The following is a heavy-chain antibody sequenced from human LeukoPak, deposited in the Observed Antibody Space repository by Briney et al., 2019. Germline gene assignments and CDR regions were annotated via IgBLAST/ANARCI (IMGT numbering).Heavy chain of an antibody. V-gene: IGHV3-30*18. CDR1: GFTFSSYG. J-gene: IGHJ4*02. CDR3: AKDRSPSDD. D-gene: IGHD3-16*02. CDR2: ISFDGSKK. Sequence: PGRSLRLSCAASGFTFSSYGMHWVRQAPGKGLEWVAVISFDGSKKYYADSVKGRFTISRDSSKNTLYLQMNSLRAEDTAVYYCAKDRSPSDDWGQGTLVIVSS.